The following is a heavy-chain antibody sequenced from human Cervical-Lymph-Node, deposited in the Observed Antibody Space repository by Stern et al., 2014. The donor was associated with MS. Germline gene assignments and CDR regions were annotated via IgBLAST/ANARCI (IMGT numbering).Heavy chain of an antibody. CDR2: IYNSGAT. Sequence: QLQLQESGPGLVKPSQTLSLTCTVSGDSINSGGHYWSWIRQRPGKGLEWIGYIYNSGATFYSPSLKGRVTISLDTSKNQFSLTLSSVTAADTAIYYSASRWSGTYYGQNWFDPWGQGILVTVSS. CDR1: GDSINSGGHY. CDR3: ASRWSGTYYGQNWFDP. V-gene: IGHV4-31*03. J-gene: IGHJ5*02. D-gene: IGHD1-26*01.